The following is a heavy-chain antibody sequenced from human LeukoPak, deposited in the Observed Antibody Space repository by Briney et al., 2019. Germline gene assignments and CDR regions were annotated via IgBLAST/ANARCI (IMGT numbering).Heavy chain of an antibody. CDR2: IKHDGSEQ. CDR1: GFIFTSNR. J-gene: IGHJ5*02. D-gene: IGHD3-16*01. V-gene: IGHV3-7*01. Sequence: GGSLRLSCAASGFIFTSNRMNWVRQAPGKGLEWVANIKHDGSEQIYVDSVKGRFTISRDNAKDSVYLQMNSLRAEDTAVYYCTRGLGEHGGVSDRWGQGTLVIVSS. CDR3: TRGLGEHGGVSDR.